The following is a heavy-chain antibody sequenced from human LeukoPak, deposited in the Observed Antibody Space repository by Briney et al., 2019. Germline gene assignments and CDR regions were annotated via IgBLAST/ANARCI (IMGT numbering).Heavy chain of an antibody. J-gene: IGHJ4*02. Sequence: HGESLKISCEVYGYSFTTYWLGWVRQLPGKGLEWIGIIYPGDSDTRYSPSFQGQVTISADRSISTAYLQWSSLKASDTAMYYCARQLSRDGSFDYWGQGTLVTVSS. CDR1: GYSFTTYW. D-gene: IGHD5-24*01. CDR3: ARQLSRDGSFDY. CDR2: IYPGDSDT. V-gene: IGHV5-51*01.